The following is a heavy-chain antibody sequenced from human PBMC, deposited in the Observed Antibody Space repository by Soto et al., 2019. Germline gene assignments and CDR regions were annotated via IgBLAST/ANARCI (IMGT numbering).Heavy chain of an antibody. CDR2: ISGSGGST. D-gene: IGHD2-2*01. CDR1: GFTFSSYA. V-gene: IGHV3-23*01. J-gene: IGHJ4*02. CDR3: AKETIVVVPTAIRGAVDY. Sequence: GGSLRLSCAASGFTFSSYAMSWVRQATGKGLEWVSGISGSGGSTHYADSVKGRFTISRDNSKNTLHLQMNSLRAEDTAVYYCAKETIVVVPTAIRGAVDYWGQGTLVTVPS.